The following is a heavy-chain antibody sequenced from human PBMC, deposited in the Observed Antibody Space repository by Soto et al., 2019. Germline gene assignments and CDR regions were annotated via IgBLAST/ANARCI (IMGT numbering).Heavy chain of an antibody. CDR2: ISYDGSDK. V-gene: IGHV3-30*18. CDR3: AKERRYSFDALDL. D-gene: IGHD5-18*01. Sequence: GGSLRLSCDASGFTFNFYGMHWVRQAPGKGLEWVAVISYDGSDKYYADSVRGRFTTSRDNTKNTLWLQMNSLRGEDTAVYYCAKERRYSFDALDLWGQGTLVTVSS. CDR1: GFTFNFYG. J-gene: IGHJ3*01.